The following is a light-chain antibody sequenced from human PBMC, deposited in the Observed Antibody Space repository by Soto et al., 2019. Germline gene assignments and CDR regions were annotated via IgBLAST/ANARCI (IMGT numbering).Light chain of an antibody. CDR1: QGTTTY. J-gene: IGKJ5*01. CDR2: AAS. CDR3: HQRKHWPPIT. V-gene: IGKV1-9*01. Sequence: IQLTQSPSSLSASVGDRVTITCRASQGTTTYLAWYQQKPGKAPEVLIYAASTLQSGVPSRFSGSGSGTEFTLTISSLQPEDFAVYYCHQRKHWPPITFGQGKRLEIK.